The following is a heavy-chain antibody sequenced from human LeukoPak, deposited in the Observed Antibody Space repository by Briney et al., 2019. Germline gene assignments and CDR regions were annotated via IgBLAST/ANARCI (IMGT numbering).Heavy chain of an antibody. J-gene: IGHJ4*02. CDR2: IYSGGST. CDR3: ARGEITIFGVVEE. Sequence: GGSLRLSCAASGFTVSSNYMSWVRQAPGKGLEWVSVIYSGGSTYYEDSVKGRFSISRDDSKNTLYPQMNSLRAEDTAVYYCARGEITIFGVVEEWGQGTLVTVSS. V-gene: IGHV3-53*01. CDR1: GFTVSSNY. D-gene: IGHD3-3*01.